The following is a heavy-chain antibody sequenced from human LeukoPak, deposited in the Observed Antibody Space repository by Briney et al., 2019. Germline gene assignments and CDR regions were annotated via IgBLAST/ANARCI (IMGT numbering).Heavy chain of an antibody. CDR1: GYSFTSYW. D-gene: IGHD1-1*01. CDR3: ARQPGVRWNDEDYFDY. CDR2: IYPGDSDT. J-gene: IGHJ4*02. V-gene: IGHV5-51*01. Sequence: GESLKISCKGSGYSFTSYWIGWVRQMPGKGLEWMGIIYPGDSDTRYSPSFQGQVTISADKSISTAYLQWSSLKASDTAMYYCARQPGVRWNDEDYFDYWGQGTLVTVSS.